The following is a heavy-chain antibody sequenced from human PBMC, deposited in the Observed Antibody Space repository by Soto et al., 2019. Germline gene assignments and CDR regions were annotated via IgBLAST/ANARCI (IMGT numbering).Heavy chain of an antibody. D-gene: IGHD5-12*01. CDR3: AREGDGYNLPTFDY. CDR2: IYYSGST. CDR1: GGSISSSTYY. J-gene: IGHJ4*02. Sequence: QLQLQESGPGLVKPSETLSLSCTVSGGSISSSTYYWGWIRQPPGKGLEWIGSIYYSGSTYYSPSLKSRLTISVDTSKNQFSLKLSSVTAADTAVYYCAREGDGYNLPTFDYWGPGTLVTVSS. V-gene: IGHV4-39*02.